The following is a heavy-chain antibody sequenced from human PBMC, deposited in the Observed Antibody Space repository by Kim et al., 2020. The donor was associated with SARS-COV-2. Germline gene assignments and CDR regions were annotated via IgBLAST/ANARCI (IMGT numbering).Heavy chain of an antibody. CDR3: RVGYYYGVYA. J-gene: IGHJ3*01. Sequence: GGSLRLSCAASGFTFSSYWMHWVRQAPGKGLEWVAGIESDGSKLSDAYVEKGLIIITSDNANTTLFLQMNMRRAETTAVYCARVGYYYGVYAWG. V-gene: IGHV3-74*01. CDR1: GFTFSSYW. CDR2: IESDGSKL. D-gene: IGHD3-10*01.